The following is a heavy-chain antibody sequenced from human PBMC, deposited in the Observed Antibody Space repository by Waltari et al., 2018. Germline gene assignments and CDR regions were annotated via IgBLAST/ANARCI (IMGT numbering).Heavy chain of an antibody. CDR2: IRIQNRKT. CDR1: GYTFSSYA. V-gene: IGHV1-18*04. Sequence: QIQLVQSGAELKKPGASVKVSCEASGYTFSSYAVSWVRQAPGQGLEGMGWIRIQNRKTRSAPKFQGRCTMTMDRATKTATMELRSLRPDDTATYYCARDDAAATRNFDYWGQGTLVTVSS. J-gene: IGHJ4*02. CDR3: ARDDAAATRNFDY. D-gene: IGHD2-15*01.